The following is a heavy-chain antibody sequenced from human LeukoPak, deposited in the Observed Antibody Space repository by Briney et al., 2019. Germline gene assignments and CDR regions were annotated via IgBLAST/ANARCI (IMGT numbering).Heavy chain of an antibody. V-gene: IGHV4-39*01. CDR2: IYYSGST. Sequence: SETLSLTCTVSGGSISSSTYYWGWIRQPPGKGLEWIGSIYYSGSTYSNPSLKTRVTISVDTSKNQFSLELSSVTAADTAVYFCARQWYYWGQGTLVTVSS. J-gene: IGHJ4*02. CDR1: GGSISSSTYY. D-gene: IGHD2-15*01. CDR3: ARQWYY.